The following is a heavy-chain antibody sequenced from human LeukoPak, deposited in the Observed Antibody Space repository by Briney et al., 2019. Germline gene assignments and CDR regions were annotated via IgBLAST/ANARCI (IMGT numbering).Heavy chain of an antibody. Sequence: SETLSLTCTVSGGSINGYYWSWIRQPPGKGLEWIGYVYYSGSTNYNPSLKSRVTILVDTSRTQLSLKLSSVTAAGTAVYYCAREHNGDYLDYWGQGTLVTVSS. CDR2: VYYSGST. V-gene: IGHV4-59*01. CDR1: GGSINGYY. CDR3: AREHNGDYLDY. J-gene: IGHJ4*02. D-gene: IGHD4-17*01.